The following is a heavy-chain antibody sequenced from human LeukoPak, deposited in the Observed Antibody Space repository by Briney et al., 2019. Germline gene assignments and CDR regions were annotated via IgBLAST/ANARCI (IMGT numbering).Heavy chain of an antibody. V-gene: IGHV1-18*01. CDR1: GYTFASYG. Sequence: ASVKVSCKASGYTFASYGISWVRQAPGQGLEWMGWISAYNGNTNYAQKLQGRVTMTTDTSTSTAYMELRSLRSDDTAVYYCARVSNRLTTFGFDPWGQGTLVIVSS. CDR2: ISAYNGNT. J-gene: IGHJ5*02. D-gene: IGHD1-1*01. CDR3: ARVSNRLTTFGFDP.